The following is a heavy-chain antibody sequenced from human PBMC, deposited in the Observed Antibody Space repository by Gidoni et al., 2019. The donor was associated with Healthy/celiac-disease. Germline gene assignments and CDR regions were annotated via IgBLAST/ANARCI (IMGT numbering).Heavy chain of an antibody. Sequence: QLQLQESGPGLVKPSETLSLTCTVSGGSISSSSYYWGWIRQPPGKGLEWIGSIYYSGSTYYNPSRKSRVTISVDTSKNQFSLKLSSVTAADTAVYYCARHLWGSYVVGWGQGTLVTVSS. J-gene: IGHJ4*02. CDR3: ARHLWGSYVVG. V-gene: IGHV4-39*01. D-gene: IGHD3-16*01. CDR1: GGSISSSSYY. CDR2: IYYSGST.